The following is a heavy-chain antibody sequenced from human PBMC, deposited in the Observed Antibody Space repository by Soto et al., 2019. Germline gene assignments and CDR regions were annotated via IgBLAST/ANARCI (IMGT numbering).Heavy chain of an antibody. J-gene: IGHJ5*02. Sequence: EVQLVESGGGLVQPGGSLRLSCAASGFTFSYYWMHWVRQAPGKGLVWVSRINPDGSATTYTDSVKGRFTISRDNARNTLYLQMNSLSAEDTAVYYYARVKSGSYDWFDPWGQGTLVTVSS. CDR3: ARVKSGSYDWFDP. CDR1: GFTFSYYW. D-gene: IGHD1-26*01. CDR2: INPDGSAT. V-gene: IGHV3-74*03.